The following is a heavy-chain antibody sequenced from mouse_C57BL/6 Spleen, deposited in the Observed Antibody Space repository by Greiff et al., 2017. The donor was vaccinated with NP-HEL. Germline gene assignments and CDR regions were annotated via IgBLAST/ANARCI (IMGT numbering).Heavy chain of an antibody. CDR1: GFTFSSYA. V-gene: IGHV5-9-1*02. CDR3: TRDAIPWAMDY. Sequence: EVMLVESGEGLVKPGGSLKLSCAASGFTFSSYAMSWVRQTPEKRLEWVAYISSGGDYIYYADTVKGRFTISRDNARNTLYLQMSSLKSEDTAMYYCTRDAIPWAMDYWGQGTSVTVSS. CDR2: ISSGGDYI. J-gene: IGHJ4*01.